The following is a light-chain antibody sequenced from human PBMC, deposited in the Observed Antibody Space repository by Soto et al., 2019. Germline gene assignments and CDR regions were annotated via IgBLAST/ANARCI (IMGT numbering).Light chain of an antibody. Sequence: QSVLTQPPSVSGAPGQRVTISCTGSSSNIGAGYDVHWYQQLPGTAPKLLIYGNSNRPSGVPDRFSGSKSGTSAYLGITGLQSEDEADYYCQSYDSRLGGLYVFGTGAKLTVL. V-gene: IGLV1-40*01. CDR2: GNS. J-gene: IGLJ1*01. CDR3: QSYDSRLGGLYV. CDR1: SSNIGAGYD.